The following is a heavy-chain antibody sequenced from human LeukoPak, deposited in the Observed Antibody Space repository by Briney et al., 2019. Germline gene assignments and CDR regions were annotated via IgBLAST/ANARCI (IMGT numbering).Heavy chain of an antibody. J-gene: IGHJ5*02. CDR1: GGSFRSST. CDR2: IIPIFGTA. CDR3: ARGPLHVALSSGSLKWLDP. Sequence: VASVKVSCKASGGSFRSSTFAWVRQAPGRGLEWMGGIIPIFGTANYALEFQGRATITTDESTSTVYMELSSLRSEDTAMYYCARGPLHVALSSGSLKWLDPWGQGSLVTVSS. D-gene: IGHD3-3*01. V-gene: IGHV1-69*05.